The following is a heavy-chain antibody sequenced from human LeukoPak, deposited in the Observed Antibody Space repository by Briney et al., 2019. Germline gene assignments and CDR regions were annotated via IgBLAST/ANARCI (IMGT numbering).Heavy chain of an antibody. CDR1: GGTFSSYA. Sequence: ASVKVSCKASGGTFSSYAISWVRQAPGQGLEWMGGIISIFGTANYAQKFQGRVTITADKSTSTAYMELSSLRSEDTAVYYCARGPRYSYGHYSPAKYYYYYYYMDVWGKGTTVTVSS. J-gene: IGHJ6*03. CDR2: IISIFGTA. CDR3: ARGPRYSYGHYSPAKYYYYYYYMDV. D-gene: IGHD5-18*01. V-gene: IGHV1-69*06.